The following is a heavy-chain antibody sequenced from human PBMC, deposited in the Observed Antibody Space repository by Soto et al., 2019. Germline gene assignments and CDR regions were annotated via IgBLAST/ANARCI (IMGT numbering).Heavy chain of an antibody. CDR3: ARGNYDSWSGYYTRTYGMDV. Sequence: SVKVSCKASGGTFSSYAISWVRQAPGQGLEWMGGIIPIFGTANYAQKFQGRVTITADESTSTAYMELSSLRSEDTAVYYCARGNYDSWSGYYTRTYGMDVWGQGTTVTVSS. D-gene: IGHD3-3*01. J-gene: IGHJ6*02. CDR2: IIPIFGTA. CDR1: GGTFSSYA. V-gene: IGHV1-69*13.